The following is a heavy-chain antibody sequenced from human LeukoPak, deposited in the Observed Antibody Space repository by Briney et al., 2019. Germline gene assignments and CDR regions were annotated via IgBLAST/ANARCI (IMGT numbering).Heavy chain of an antibody. CDR1: GFTFSRYS. D-gene: IGHD6-13*01. CDR2: ISGSGGST. CDR3: AKDPAQGRAAAGTDY. Sequence: GGSLRLSCAASGFTFSRYSMNWVRQAPGKGLEWVSAISGSGGSTYYADSVKGRFTISRDNSKNTLYLQMNSLRAEDTAVYYCAKDPAQGRAAAGTDYWGQGTLVTVSS. V-gene: IGHV3-23*01. J-gene: IGHJ4*02.